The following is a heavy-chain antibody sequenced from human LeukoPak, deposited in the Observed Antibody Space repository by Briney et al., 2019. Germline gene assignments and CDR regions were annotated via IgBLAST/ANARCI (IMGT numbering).Heavy chain of an antibody. Sequence: PGGSLRLSCAASGFTFSSYGMHWVRQAPGKGLEWVAFTRYDGSNKFYADSVKGRFTISRDNSKNTLYLQMNSLRAEDTAVYYCAKRGGDTYYYGSGSYYRYFDYWGQGTLVTVSS. CDR3: AKRGGDTYYYGSGSYYRYFDY. CDR2: TRYDGSNK. V-gene: IGHV3-30*02. CDR1: GFTFSSYG. J-gene: IGHJ4*02. D-gene: IGHD3-10*01.